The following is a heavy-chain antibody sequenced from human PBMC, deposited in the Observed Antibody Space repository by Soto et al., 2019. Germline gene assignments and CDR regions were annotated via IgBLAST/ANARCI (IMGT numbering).Heavy chain of an antibody. CDR1: GGSISSGDYY. Sequence: QVQLQESGPGLVKPSQTLSLTCTVSGGSISSGDYYWSWIRQPPGKGLEWIGYIYYSGSTYYNPSLKSRVTISVDTSKNQFSLELSSVTDADTAVYYCARVDGSGSYYSSNFDYWGQGTLVTVSS. CDR3: ARVDGSGSYYSSNFDY. D-gene: IGHD3-10*01. J-gene: IGHJ4*02. V-gene: IGHV4-30-4*01. CDR2: IYYSGST.